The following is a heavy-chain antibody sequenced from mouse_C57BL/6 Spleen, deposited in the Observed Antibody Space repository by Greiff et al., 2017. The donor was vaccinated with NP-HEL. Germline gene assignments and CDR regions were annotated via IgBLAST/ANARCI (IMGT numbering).Heavy chain of an antibody. V-gene: IGHV1-19*01. CDR3: ARSWDYDGNYFDS. CDR2: INPYNGGT. J-gene: IGHJ2*01. Sequence: VQLQQSGPVLVKPGASVKMSCKASGYTFTDYYMNWVKQSHGKSLEWIGVINPYNGGTSYNQKFKGKATLTVDKSSSTAYMELNSLTSEDSAVYYCARSWDYDGNYFDSWGQGTTLTVSS. CDR1: GYTFTDYY. D-gene: IGHD2-4*01.